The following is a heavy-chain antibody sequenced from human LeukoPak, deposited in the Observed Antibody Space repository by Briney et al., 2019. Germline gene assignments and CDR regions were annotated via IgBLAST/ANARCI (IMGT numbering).Heavy chain of an antibody. V-gene: IGHV3-23*01. CDR3: AKRFKVGLSNYFDY. Sequence: GGSLILSCAASGFTFSSYAMNWVRQAPGKGLEWVSAISGSGGSTYYADSVKGRFTISRDNSKNTLYLQMNSLRAEDTAVYYCAKRFKVGLSNYFDYWGQGTLVTVSS. D-gene: IGHD3/OR15-3a*01. J-gene: IGHJ4*02. CDR1: GFTFSSYA. CDR2: ISGSGGST.